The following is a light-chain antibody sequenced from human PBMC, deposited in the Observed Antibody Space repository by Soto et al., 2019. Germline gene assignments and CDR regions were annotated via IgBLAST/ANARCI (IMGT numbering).Light chain of an antibody. Sequence: VLTQSPGTLSLSPGERATLSCRASQIVSSNFLTWYQQKPGQAPRLLIYAASSRAAGIPDRISGSGSGTDFTLTIRRLEPEDFAVYYCQQYGSSPRTFGQGTKVDIK. J-gene: IGKJ1*01. CDR2: AAS. CDR1: QIVSSNF. V-gene: IGKV3-20*01. CDR3: QQYGSSPRT.